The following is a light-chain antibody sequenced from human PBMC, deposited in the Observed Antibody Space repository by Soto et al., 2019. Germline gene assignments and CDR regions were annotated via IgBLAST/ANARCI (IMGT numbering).Light chain of an antibody. Sequence: EIVLTQSPGTLSLSPGERATLSCRASQSVSSSYLAWYQQKPGQAPRLLIYGASSRASGIPDRFSGSGSGTDFTLTISRLEAEDFAVYYCQQYGSSAWTFGQVTKVEIK. CDR3: QQYGSSAWT. J-gene: IGKJ1*01. CDR1: QSVSSSY. V-gene: IGKV3-20*01. CDR2: GAS.